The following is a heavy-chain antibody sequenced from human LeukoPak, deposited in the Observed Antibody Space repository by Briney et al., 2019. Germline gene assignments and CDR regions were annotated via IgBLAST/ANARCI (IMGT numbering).Heavy chain of an antibody. D-gene: IGHD2-2*01. CDR1: GGSISSYY. V-gene: IGHV4-59*01. Sequence: PSETLSLTCTVAGGSISSYYWSWIRQPPRKGLEWIGYISYSGSTNYNPSLKSRVTISVDTSKNQFSLKLRSVTAADTAVYYCARGGDIVVVAAAIDYYYYYYMDVWGKGTTVTVSS. CDR3: ARGGDIVVVAAAIDYYYYYYMDV. J-gene: IGHJ6*03. CDR2: ISYSGST.